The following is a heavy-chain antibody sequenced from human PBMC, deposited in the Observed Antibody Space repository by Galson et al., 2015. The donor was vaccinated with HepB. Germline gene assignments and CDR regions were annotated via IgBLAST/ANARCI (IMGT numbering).Heavy chain of an antibody. CDR1: GFTFSSYA. CDR3: AKVRSNQRWLLLLQLDY. Sequence: SLRLSCAASGFTFSSYAMSWVRQAPGKGLEWVSAISGSGGSTYYADSVKGRFTISRDNSKNTLYLQMNSLRAEDTAVYYCAKVRSNQRWLLLLQLDYWGRGTLVTVSS. V-gene: IGHV3-23*01. CDR2: ISGSGGST. J-gene: IGHJ4*02. D-gene: IGHD3-22*01.